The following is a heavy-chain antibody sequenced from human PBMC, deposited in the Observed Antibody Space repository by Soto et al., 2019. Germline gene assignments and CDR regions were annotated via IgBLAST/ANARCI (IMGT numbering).Heavy chain of an antibody. J-gene: IGHJ6*01. CDR3: ARGGITGTTRYYYNAMDV. D-gene: IGHD1-7*01. CDR2: INPSGGST. CDR1: GYTFTSYY. Sequence: GASVKVSCKASGYTFTSYYMHWVRQAPGQGLEWMGIINPSGGSTSYAQKFQGRVTMTRDESTSTVYMELSSLRSEDTAVYYCARGGITGTTRYYYNAMDVWGQRSTDTGS. V-gene: IGHV1-46*01.